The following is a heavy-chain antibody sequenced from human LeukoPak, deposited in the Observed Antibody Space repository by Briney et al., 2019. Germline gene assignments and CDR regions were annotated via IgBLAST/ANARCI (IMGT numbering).Heavy chain of an antibody. J-gene: IGHJ5*02. V-gene: IGHV4-39*01. D-gene: IGHD6-13*01. CDR1: GGSISSSSYY. CDR2: IYYSGST. CDR3: GRHGTAAATKWFDP. Sequence: SETLSLTCTVSGGSISSSSYYWDWIRQPPGKGLEWIGSIYYSGSTYYNPSLKSQVTISVDTSNNQFSLKLSSVTAADTAVYYCGRHGTAAATKWFDPWGQGTLVTVSS.